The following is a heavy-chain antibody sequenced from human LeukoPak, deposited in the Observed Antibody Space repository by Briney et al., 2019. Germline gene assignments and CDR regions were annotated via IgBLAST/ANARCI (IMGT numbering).Heavy chain of an antibody. CDR2: IYGGGDT. V-gene: IGHV3-53*04. CDR1: GFTFSSHE. D-gene: IGHD6-19*01. CDR3: ARVGVGTVAGNYFDD. J-gene: IGHJ4*02. Sequence: GGSLRLSCAASGFTFSSHEMNWVRQAPGKGLQWVSLIYGGGDTFYADSVKGRFTISRHNFENTLYLQMNNLRAEDTAVYYCARVGVGTVAGNYFDDWGQGTLVTVSS.